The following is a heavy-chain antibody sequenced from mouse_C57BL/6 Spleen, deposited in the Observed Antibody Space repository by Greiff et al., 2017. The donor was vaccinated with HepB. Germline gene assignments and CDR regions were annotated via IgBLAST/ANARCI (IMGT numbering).Heavy chain of an antibody. CDR3: ARSEIGPYYFDY. CDR2: INPNNGGT. CDR1: GYTFTDYY. V-gene: IGHV1-26*01. Sequence: EVQLQQSGPELVKPGASVKISCKASGYTFTDYYMNWVKQSHGKSLEWIGDINPNNGGTSYNQKFKGKATLTVDKSSSTAYMELSSLTSEDSAVYYCARSEIGPYYFDYGGQGTTRTVAS. J-gene: IGHJ2*01.